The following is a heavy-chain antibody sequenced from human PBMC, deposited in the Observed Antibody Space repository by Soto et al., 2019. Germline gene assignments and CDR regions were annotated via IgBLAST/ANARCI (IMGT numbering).Heavy chain of an antibody. V-gene: IGHV4-4*07. Sequence: QVQQLESGPGLVKPWDTLSLTCTVSGAYVRGFSWSWVRQPAGKGLEWIGRITVNGSTQYTPSFRSRVTMSMDTSRNQFSLNLQSATAADTALDYCVRESGENWTYEAHWGQGTLVTVSS. CDR3: VRESGENWTYEAH. J-gene: IGHJ1*01. D-gene: IGHD1-7*01. CDR2: ITVNGST. CDR1: GAYVRGFS.